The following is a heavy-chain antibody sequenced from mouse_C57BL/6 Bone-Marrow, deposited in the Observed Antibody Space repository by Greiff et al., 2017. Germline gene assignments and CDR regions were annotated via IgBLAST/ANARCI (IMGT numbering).Heavy chain of an antibody. CDR1: GYTFTGYW. CDR2: ILPGSGST. D-gene: IGHD2-2*01. J-gene: IGHJ1*03. V-gene: IGHV1-9*01. Sequence: QVQLQQSGAELMKPGASVKLSCKATGYTFTGYWIEWVKQRPGHGLEWIGEILPGSGSTNYNEKFKGKATFTADTSSNTAYMQRSSLTTEDSAIYYCARGSTMVTAKDWYFDVWGTGTTVTVSS. CDR3: ARGSTMVTAKDWYFDV.